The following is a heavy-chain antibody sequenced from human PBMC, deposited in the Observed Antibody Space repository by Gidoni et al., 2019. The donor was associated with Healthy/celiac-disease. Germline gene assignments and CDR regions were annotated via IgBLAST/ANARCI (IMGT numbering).Heavy chain of an antibody. J-gene: IGHJ4*02. Sequence: QVQLLESGPGLVRPSETLSLTCTVSGDSISGYFWSWLRPPPGKGLEWIAYIHYSGNTNYNPFLKSRVTISVDTSKNQFSLKLSSVAAADTAVYYCARHSTLAGTAGFDSWGQGTLVTVSS. V-gene: IGHV4-59*08. CDR3: ARHSTLAGTAGFDS. CDR2: IHYSGNT. D-gene: IGHD6-19*01. CDR1: GDSISGYF.